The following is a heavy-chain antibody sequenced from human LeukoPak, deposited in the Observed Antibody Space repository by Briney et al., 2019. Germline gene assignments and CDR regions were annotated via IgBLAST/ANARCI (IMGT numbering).Heavy chain of an antibody. D-gene: IGHD2-21*02. CDR1: GFTFSSFW. CDR2: INPDGRDT. CDR3: TSWGDTTAEYFQR. J-gene: IGHJ1*01. Sequence: AGGSLRLSCVASGFTFSSFWMTWVRQTPGKGLEWVAHINPDGRDTYYVDSVKGRFTISRDNAQNSMYLQMNSLRVEDTAVYYCTSWGDTTAEYFQRWGQGTLVTVSS. V-gene: IGHV3-7*01.